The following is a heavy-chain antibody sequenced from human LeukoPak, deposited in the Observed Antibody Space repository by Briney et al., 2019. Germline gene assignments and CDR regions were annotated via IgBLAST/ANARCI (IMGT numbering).Heavy chain of an antibody. CDR3: ASRPRADIGPLDY. D-gene: IGHD2-15*01. CDR1: GFTFSDYA. CDR2: ITGSGGRT. J-gene: IGHJ4*02. Sequence: GGSLRLSYADSGFTFSDYAMSWVRQAPGKGLEWVSSITGSGGRTYYVDSVKGRFTISRDNSKNTLYLEMNSLRADETAVYFCASRPRADIGPLDYWGQGTLVTVSS. V-gene: IGHV3-23*01.